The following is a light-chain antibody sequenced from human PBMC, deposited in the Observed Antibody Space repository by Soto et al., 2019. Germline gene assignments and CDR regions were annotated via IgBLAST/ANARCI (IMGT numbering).Light chain of an antibody. J-gene: IGKJ5*01. CDR3: RQFYSNPIT. V-gene: IGKV1-9*01. Sequence: DIQLTQSPSFLSASVGDRVTITCRASQVISNSLAWYQQKPGKAPKLLIYAASTLQSGVPSRFSGSGSGTEFTLTISSLQPEDYATFYCRQFYSNPITFGQGTRLDIK. CDR2: AAS. CDR1: QVISNS.